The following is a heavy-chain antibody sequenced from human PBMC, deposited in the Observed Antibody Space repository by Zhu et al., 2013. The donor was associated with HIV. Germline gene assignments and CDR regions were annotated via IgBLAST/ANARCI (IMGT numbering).Heavy chain of an antibody. CDR1: GGTFSSYA. J-gene: IGHJ6*02. V-gene: IGHV1-69*06. D-gene: IGHD4-17*01. CDR2: IIPIFGTA. Sequence: QVQLVQSGAEVKKPGSSVKVSCKASGGTFSSYAISWVRQAPGQGLEWMGGIIPIFGTANYAQKFQGRVTMTRDTSTSTVYMELSSLRSEDTAVYYCARDRVTTDYYYYYGMDVWGQGTTVTVSS. CDR3: ARDRVTTDYYYYYGMDV.